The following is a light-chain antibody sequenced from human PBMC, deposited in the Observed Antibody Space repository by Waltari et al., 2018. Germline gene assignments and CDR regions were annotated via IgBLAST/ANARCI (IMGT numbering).Light chain of an antibody. CDR2: LGS. J-gene: IGKJ2*01. CDR1: ASLLESNGYNY. Sequence: DIVMTQSPLSLPVTPGAPASISGRSSASLLESNGYNYLDWYLQKPWQSQQLLIYLGSNRASGVPDRFSGSGSGTDFTLKISRVEAEDAGVYYCMQALQTPNTFGQGTKLEIK. V-gene: IGKV2-28*01. CDR3: MQALQTPNT.